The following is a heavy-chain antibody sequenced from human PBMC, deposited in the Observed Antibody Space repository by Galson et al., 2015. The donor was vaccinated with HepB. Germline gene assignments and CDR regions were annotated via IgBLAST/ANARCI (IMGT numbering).Heavy chain of an antibody. V-gene: IGHV3-30*04. CDR3: ARARGYSGYDFRRMAFDI. Sequence: SLRLSCAACGFTFSSYALHWVRQAPGKGLEWVAVLSYDGSNKYYADSVKGRFPISRDNSKTTLYLQMNSLRAEDTAVYYCARARGYSGYDFRRMAFDIWGQGTMVTVSS. J-gene: IGHJ3*02. CDR1: GFTFSSYA. CDR2: LSYDGSNK. D-gene: IGHD5-12*01.